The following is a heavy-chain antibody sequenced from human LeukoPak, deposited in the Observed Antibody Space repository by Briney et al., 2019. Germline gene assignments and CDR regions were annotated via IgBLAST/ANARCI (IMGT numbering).Heavy chain of an antibody. CDR2: VSGGGSST. Sequence: PGGSLRLSCVASGFASSNYAMNWVRQAPGKGLEWVSGVSGGGSSTYYADSVKGRFTISRDNSKNMLYLQMNSLRAEDTAVYYCAKDLYTSRYACCFDYWGQGTLVTVSS. V-gene: IGHV3-23*01. J-gene: IGHJ4*02. D-gene: IGHD6-13*01. CDR1: GFASSNYA. CDR3: AKDLYTSRYACCFDY.